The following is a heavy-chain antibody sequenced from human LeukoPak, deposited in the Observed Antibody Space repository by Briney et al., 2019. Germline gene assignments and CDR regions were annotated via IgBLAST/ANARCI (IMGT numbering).Heavy chain of an antibody. CDR1: GFTFSSYR. V-gene: IGHV3-7*01. D-gene: IGHD4-17*01. CDR2: INQDGSQK. Sequence: GGSLRLSCAASGFTFSSYRMNWVRQAPGKGLEWVANINQDGSQKYYVDSVTGRFTISRDNAKNSLFLQMNSLRAEDTAVYYCAIGDSFDFWGQGTLVTVSS. J-gene: IGHJ4*02. CDR3: AIGDSFDF.